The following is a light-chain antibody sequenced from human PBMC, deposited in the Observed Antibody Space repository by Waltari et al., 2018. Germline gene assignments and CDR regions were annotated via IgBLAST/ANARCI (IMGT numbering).Light chain of an antibody. CDR1: QGISSY. V-gene: IGKV1-8*01. J-gene: IGKJ2*01. Sequence: AIRITQSPSSPSASTGDRVTITCRASQGISSYLAWYQQKPGKAPNLLIYAASTLQSGVPSRFSGSGSGTDFTLTISCLQSEDFATYYCQQYYSYLTFGQGTKLEIK. CDR2: AAS. CDR3: QQYYSYLT.